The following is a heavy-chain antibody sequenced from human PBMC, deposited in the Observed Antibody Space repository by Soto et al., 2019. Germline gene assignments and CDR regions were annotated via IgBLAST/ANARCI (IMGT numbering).Heavy chain of an antibody. CDR3: ARRRLLQDYYYGMDV. V-gene: IGHV3-33*01. J-gene: IGHJ6*02. CDR1: GFTFSSYG. Sequence: QVQLVESGGGVVQPGRSLRLSCAASGFTFSSYGMHWVRQAPGKGLEWVAVIWYDGSNKYYADSVKGRFTISRDNSKNTLYLQMNSLRAEDTAVYYWARRRLLQDYYYGMDVWGQGTTVTVSS. CDR2: IWYDGSNK. D-gene: IGHD1-26*01.